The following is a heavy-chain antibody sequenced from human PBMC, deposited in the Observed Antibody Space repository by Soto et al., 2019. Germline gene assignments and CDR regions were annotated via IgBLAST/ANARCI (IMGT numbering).Heavy chain of an antibody. D-gene: IGHD2-15*01. CDR1: GFTFSSFG. V-gene: IGHV3-30*18. CDR2: ISYDGSNK. J-gene: IGHJ4*02. Sequence: QVQLVESGGGVVQPGRSLRLSCAASGFTFSSFGMHWVRQAPGKGLEWVAVISYDGSNKKYADSVKGRFTISRDNSKNTLYLQMNSLRVEDTAVYYCAKGQYCSGGSCYLNPPDYWGQGSLVTVSS. CDR3: AKGQYCSGGSCYLNPPDY.